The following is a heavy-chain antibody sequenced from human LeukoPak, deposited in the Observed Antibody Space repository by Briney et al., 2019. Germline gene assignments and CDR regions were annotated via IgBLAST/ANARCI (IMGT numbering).Heavy chain of an antibody. CDR2: IWYDGSNK. J-gene: IGHJ4*02. Sequence: GRSLRLSCAASGFTFSSYGMHWVRQAPGKGLEWVAVIWYDGSNKYYADSVKGRFTISRDNSKNTLYLQMNSLRAEDTAVYYCAKDWIAAAGYLDYWGQGTLGTVSS. CDR3: AKDWIAAAGYLDY. CDR1: GFTFSSYG. V-gene: IGHV3-33*06. D-gene: IGHD6-13*01.